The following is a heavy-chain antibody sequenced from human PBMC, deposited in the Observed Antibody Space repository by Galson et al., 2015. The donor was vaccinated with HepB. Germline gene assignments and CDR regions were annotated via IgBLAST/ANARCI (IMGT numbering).Heavy chain of an antibody. V-gene: IGHV3-30*02. CDR2: LRYDATNR. CDR1: GFTFTSYG. J-gene: IGHJ4*02. Sequence: SLRLSCAVSGFTFTSYGMHWVRQAPGTGLEWVALLRYDATNRYYADSVKGRFTISRDSSTNTLYLQMSSLRAEDTAVYYCAKGAHDGDIGWPEDWGQGTLVTVSS. CDR3: AKGAHDGDIGWPED. D-gene: IGHD4-17*01.